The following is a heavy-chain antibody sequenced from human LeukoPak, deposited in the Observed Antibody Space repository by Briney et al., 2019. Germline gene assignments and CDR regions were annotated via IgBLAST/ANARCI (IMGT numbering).Heavy chain of an antibody. CDR1: GFTFDDYA. J-gene: IGHJ3*02. D-gene: IGHD1-26*01. V-gene: IGHV3-9*01. CDR3: AKDRVGADHDAFDI. Sequence: PGRSLRLSCAASGFTFDDYAMHWARQAPGKGLEWVSGISWNSGSIGYADSVKGRFTISRDNAKNSLYLQMNSLRAEDTALYYCAKDRVGADHDAFDIWGQGTMVTVSS. CDR2: ISWNSGSI.